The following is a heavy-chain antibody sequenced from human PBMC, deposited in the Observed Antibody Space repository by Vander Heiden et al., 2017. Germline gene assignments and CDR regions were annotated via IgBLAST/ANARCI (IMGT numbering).Heavy chain of an antibody. CDR1: GFTFSSHG. CDR3: AKDRGTRNYYYYGMDV. CDR2: ISYDGSNK. V-gene: IGHV3-30*18. D-gene: IGHD2-2*01. Sequence: QVQLVESGGGVVQPGRSLRLSCAASGFTFSSHGSHWVRQAPGKGLEWVAVISYDGSNKYYADSVKGRFTISRDNSKNTLYLQMNSLRAEDTAVYYCAKDRGTRNYYYYGMDVWGQGTTVTVSS. J-gene: IGHJ6*02.